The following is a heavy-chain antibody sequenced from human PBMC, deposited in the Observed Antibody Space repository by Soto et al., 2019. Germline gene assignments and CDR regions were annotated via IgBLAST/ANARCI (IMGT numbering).Heavy chain of an antibody. CDR3: ARIRSGNHPDN. V-gene: IGHV4-31*03. D-gene: IGHD4-4*01. CDR2: IYYSGSA. CDR1: GGSISSAGYF. J-gene: IGHJ4*02. Sequence: QVQLQESGPGLVKPSQTLSLTCSVSGGSISSAGYFWCWIRQHPGKGLEWIGHIYYSGSAYYSPSLKSRVTISVDTSKNQFSLNLSSVTAADTAVYYCARIRSGNHPDNWGQGTLVTVSS.